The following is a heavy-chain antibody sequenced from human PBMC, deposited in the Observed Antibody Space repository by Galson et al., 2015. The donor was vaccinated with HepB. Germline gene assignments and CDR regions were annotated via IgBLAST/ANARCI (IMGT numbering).Heavy chain of an antibody. V-gene: IGHV3-30*03. CDR1: GFTFSDYA. CDR3: ARGPWPAHGLAFDV. Sequence: SLRLSCAASGFTFSDYAMHWVRQTPGKGLEWVAVVSHDGSNKYYADSVKGRFTISKDNSKNTVYLQMNSLRADDTALHHCARGPWPAHGLAFDVWGQGTMVTVSS. J-gene: IGHJ3*01. D-gene: IGHD5-24*01. CDR2: VSHDGSNK.